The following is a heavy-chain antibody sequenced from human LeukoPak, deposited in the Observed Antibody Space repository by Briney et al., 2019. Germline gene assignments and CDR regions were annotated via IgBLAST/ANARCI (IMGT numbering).Heavy chain of an antibody. CDR3: ARQKPSSITIFGVVIRGPFDY. CDR2: TYFGGNT. CDR1: GGSISSSSYY. J-gene: IGHJ4*02. V-gene: IGHV4-39*01. Sequence: SETLSLTCTVSGGSISSSSYYWGWIRQPPGKGLEWIGNTYFGGNTYFNPSLKSRVTISVDTSKNQFSLELSSVTAADTAVYYCARQKPSSITIFGVVIRGPFDYWGQGTLVTVSS. D-gene: IGHD3-3*01.